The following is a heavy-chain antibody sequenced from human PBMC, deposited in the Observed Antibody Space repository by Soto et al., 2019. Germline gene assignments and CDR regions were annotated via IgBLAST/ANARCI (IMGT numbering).Heavy chain of an antibody. CDR1: GYTFTNYA. J-gene: IGHJ6*02. D-gene: IGHD4-17*01. CDR2: INGGNGNT. CDR3: ARDASTTYYGMDV. V-gene: IGHV1-3*01. Sequence: VQLVQSGAEVKKPGASVKVSCKASGYTFTNYAMHWVRQAPGQRLEWMGWINGGNGNTKYSQKFQGRVTITRDTSASTAYMEVSSLRSEDTAVYYCARDASTTYYGMDVWGQGTTVTVSS.